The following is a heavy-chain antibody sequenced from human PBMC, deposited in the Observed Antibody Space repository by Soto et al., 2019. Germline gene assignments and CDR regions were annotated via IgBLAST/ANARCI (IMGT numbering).Heavy chain of an antibody. CDR1: GVTFSSYA. V-gene: IGHV1-69*13. D-gene: IGHD1-26*01. J-gene: IGHJ6*02. CDR2: IIPIFGTA. Sequence: ASVKVSCKASGVTFSSYAITWVRQAPGQGLEWMGGIIPIFGTANYAQKFQGRVTITADESTSTAYMELGSLRSEDTAVYYCARGLYSGSYSVYYYYGLDGWGQGTTVTVSS. CDR3: ARGLYSGSYSVYYYYGLDG.